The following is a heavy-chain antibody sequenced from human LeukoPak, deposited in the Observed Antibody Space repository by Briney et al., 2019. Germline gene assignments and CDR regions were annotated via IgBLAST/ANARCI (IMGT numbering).Heavy chain of an antibody. J-gene: IGHJ3*02. CDR2: INPNSGGT. D-gene: IGHD2-2*01. CDR3: ASSFIVVVPDASPYDAFDI. V-gene: IGHV1-2*02. Sequence: ASVKVSCKASGYTFTGYYMHWVRQARGQGLEWMGWINPNSGGTNYAQKFQGRVTMTRDTSISTAYMELSRLRSDDTAVYYCASSFIVVVPDASPYDAFDIWGQGTTVTVSS. CDR1: GYTFTGYY.